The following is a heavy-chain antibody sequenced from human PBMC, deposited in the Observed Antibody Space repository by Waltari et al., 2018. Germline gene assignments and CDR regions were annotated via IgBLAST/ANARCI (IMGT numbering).Heavy chain of an antibody. CDR3: AKGLVVTAIPYYGMDV. V-gene: IGHV3-43*01. CDR2: ISWDGGSR. Sequence: EVQLVESGGVVVQPGGSLRLSCAASGFTFDDYTMHWVRQAPGKGLEWVPLISWDGGSRYYADSVKGRFTISRDNSKNSLYLQMNSLRTEDTALYYCAKGLVVTAIPYYGMDVWGQGTTVTVSS. CDR1: GFTFDDYT. J-gene: IGHJ6*02. D-gene: IGHD2-21*02.